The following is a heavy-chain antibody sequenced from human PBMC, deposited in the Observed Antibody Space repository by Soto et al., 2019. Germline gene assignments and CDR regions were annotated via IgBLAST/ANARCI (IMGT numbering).Heavy chain of an antibody. CDR3: AKNQGVELVPLATVDWFDP. V-gene: IGHV3-23*01. CDR2: ISGSGFKK. J-gene: IGHJ5*02. Sequence: GGSLRLSCAASGFIFENFGMSWVRQAPGKGLEWISSISGSGFKKYYADSVKGRFTISRDDSKSTVYLELNNLSAEDTAVYHCAKNQGVELVPLATVDWFDPWGQGSVVTVSS. D-gene: IGHD1-26*01. CDR1: GFIFENFG.